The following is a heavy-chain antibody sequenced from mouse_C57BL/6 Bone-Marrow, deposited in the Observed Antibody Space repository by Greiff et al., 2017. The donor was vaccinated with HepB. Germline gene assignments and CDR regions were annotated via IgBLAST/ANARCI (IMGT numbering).Heavy chain of an antibody. D-gene: IGHD4-1*01. V-gene: IGHV5-17*01. CDR2: ISSGSSTI. Sequence: EVQLQQSGGGLVKPGGSLKLSCAASGFTFSDYGMHWVRQAPEKGLEWVAYISSGSSTIYYADTVKGRFTISRDNAKNTLFLQMTSRRSEDTAMYYCARELGQAFAYWGQGTLVTVSA. CDR1: GFTFSDYG. CDR3: ARELGQAFAY. J-gene: IGHJ3*01.